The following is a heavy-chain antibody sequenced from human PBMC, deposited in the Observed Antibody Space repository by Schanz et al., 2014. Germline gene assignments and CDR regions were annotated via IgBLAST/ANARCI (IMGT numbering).Heavy chain of an antibody. CDR1: GYTFSNDD. V-gene: IGHV1-8*01. J-gene: IGHJ5*02. CDR3: ARGQPRTIGRPFGP. CDR2: MQPDSGKT. Sequence: QVQLVQSGAELRKPGTSVKVSCKTSGYTFSNDDINWVRQAIGQGPEWIGWMQPDSGKTHYAEKFQGRVTMTRDVSTSTAYMELSSLGSEDTAVYYCARGQPRTIGRPFGPWGQGTLVTVSS.